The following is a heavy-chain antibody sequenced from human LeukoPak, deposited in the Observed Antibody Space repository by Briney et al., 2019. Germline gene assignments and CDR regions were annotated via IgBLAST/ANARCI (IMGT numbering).Heavy chain of an antibody. J-gene: IGHJ4*02. Sequence: SETLSLTCTVSGDSISSNSYYWGWIRQPPGKVLEWIGMIYYSGSTYYNPSLKSRVTISVDTSKNQFSLKLSSVTAADTAIYYCESHQYAYIRIFHYWGPGTLVTVSS. D-gene: IGHD3-16*01. CDR2: IYYSGST. CDR3: ESHQYAYIRIFHY. CDR1: GDSISSNSYY. V-gene: IGHV4-39*01.